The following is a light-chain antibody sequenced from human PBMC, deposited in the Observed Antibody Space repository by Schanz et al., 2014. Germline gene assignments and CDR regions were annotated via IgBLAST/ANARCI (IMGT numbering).Light chain of an antibody. Sequence: ETVLTQSPGTLSLSPGDRATLSCRASQSVGDNYLGWYQQKPGQAPRLLIYGASTRATGIPANFSGSGSGTEFTLTISSLQSEDFAVYYCQQRGNWPWTFGQGTKVEIK. V-gene: IGKV3D-20*02. CDR3: QQRGNWPWT. J-gene: IGKJ1*01. CDR2: GAS. CDR1: QSVGDNY.